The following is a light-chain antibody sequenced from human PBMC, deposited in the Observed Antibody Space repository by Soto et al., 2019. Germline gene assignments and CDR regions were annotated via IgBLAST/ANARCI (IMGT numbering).Light chain of an antibody. CDR2: AAS. J-gene: IGKJ1*01. CDR3: LQDYTYPWT. Sequence: AIQMTQSPSSLSASVGDRVTITCRASHDIRNDLGWYQEKPGQAPKLLIYAASNLQSGVPSRFSGGGSGTDFTLTISSLQPEDFATYYCLQDYTYPWTFGQGTKVEI. V-gene: IGKV1-6*01. CDR1: HDIRND.